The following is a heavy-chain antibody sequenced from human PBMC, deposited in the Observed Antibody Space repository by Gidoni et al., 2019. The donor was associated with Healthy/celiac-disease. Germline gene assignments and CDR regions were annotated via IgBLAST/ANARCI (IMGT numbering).Heavy chain of an antibody. CDR1: GGSVSSGSYY. V-gene: IGHV4-61*01. CDR2: IYYSGST. CDR3: ARDQDCSGGSCYYFDY. Sequence: QVQLQESGPGLVKPSETLSLTCTVSGGSVSSGSYYWSWIRQPPGKGLEWIGYIYYSGSTNYNPSLKSRVTISVDTSKNQFSLKLSSVTAADTAVYYCARDQDCSGGSCYYFDYWGQGTLVTVSS. J-gene: IGHJ4*02. D-gene: IGHD2-15*01.